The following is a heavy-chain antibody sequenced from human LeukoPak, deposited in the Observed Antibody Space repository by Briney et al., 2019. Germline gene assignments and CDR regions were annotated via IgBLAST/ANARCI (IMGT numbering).Heavy chain of an antibody. CDR2: IYSGGST. V-gene: IGHV3-66*02. CDR1: GFTVSSNY. Sequence: GGSLRLSCAASGFTVSSNYMSWVRQAPGKGLEGVSVIYSGGSTYYADSVKGRFTISRDNSKNTLYLQMNSLRAEDTAVYSCADGYCSGGSCYGARNWFDTWGQGTLVTVSS. D-gene: IGHD2-15*01. J-gene: IGHJ5*02. CDR3: ADGYCSGGSCYGARNWFDT.